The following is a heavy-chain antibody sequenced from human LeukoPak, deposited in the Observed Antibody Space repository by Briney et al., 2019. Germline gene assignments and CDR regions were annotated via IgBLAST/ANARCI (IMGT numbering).Heavy chain of an antibody. CDR3: ARCPAATSYYYYYMDV. Sequence: PGGSLRLSCAASGFTFSSYAMLWVRQAPGKGLEWVAVISYDGSNKYYADSVKGRFTISRDNSKNTLYLQMNSLRAEDTAVYYCARCPAATSYYYYYMDVWGKGTTVTVSS. CDR2: ISYDGSNK. CDR1: GFTFSSYA. V-gene: IGHV3-30*01. D-gene: IGHD2-2*01. J-gene: IGHJ6*03.